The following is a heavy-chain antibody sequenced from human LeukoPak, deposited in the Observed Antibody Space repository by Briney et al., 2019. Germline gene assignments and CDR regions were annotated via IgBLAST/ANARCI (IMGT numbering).Heavy chain of an antibody. Sequence: SETLSLTCAVYGGSFSGYYWSWIRQPPGKGLEWIGEINHSGSTNYNPSLKSRVTISVDTSKNQFSLKLSSVTAADTAVYYCARGGVVDFWSGYLDYFDYWGQGTLVTVSS. CDR3: ARGGVVDFWSGYLDYFDY. CDR2: INHSGST. V-gene: IGHV4-34*01. J-gene: IGHJ4*02. CDR1: GGSFSGYY. D-gene: IGHD3-3*01.